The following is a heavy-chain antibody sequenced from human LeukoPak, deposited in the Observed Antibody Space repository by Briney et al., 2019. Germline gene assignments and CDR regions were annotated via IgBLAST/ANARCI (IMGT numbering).Heavy chain of an antibody. V-gene: IGHV4-39*07. Sequence: PSETLSLTCTVSGGSITSSSFYWGWIRQPPGKGLEWIGSIYYGGSTYYNPSFKSRVTISVDTSKNQFSLKLSSVTAADTAVYYCARVPVGTWFDPWGQGTLVTVSS. J-gene: IGHJ5*02. CDR2: IYYGGST. D-gene: IGHD7-27*01. CDR1: GGSITSSSFY. CDR3: ARVPVGTWFDP.